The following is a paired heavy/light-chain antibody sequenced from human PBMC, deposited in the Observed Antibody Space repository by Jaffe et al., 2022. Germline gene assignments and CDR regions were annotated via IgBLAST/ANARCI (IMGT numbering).Heavy chain of an antibody. J-gene: IGHJ4*02. D-gene: IGHD4-17*01. CDR2: INIGGSP. Sequence: EVQLVESGGGLVQPGGSLRLSCAASGFTVSNNYVTWVRQAPGKGLEWVSLINIGGSPFYAESVKGRFTISRDSSKNTLYLEMNSLRAEDTAMYYCAKSSGTTVTNRYFDYWGQGTLVTVSS. CDR3: AKSSGTTVTNRYFDY. V-gene: IGHV3-66*02. CDR1: GFTVSNNY.
Light chain of an antibody. J-gene: IGKJ1*01. CDR1: QSVSSSY. V-gene: IGKV3-20*01. Sequence: EIVLTQSPGTLSLSPGERATLSCRASQSVSSSYLAWYQHKPGQAPRLLMYGASSRATGIPDRFSGSGSGTDFTLTISRVEPDDFAVYYCQQYGNSPPWTFGQGTKVEIK. CDR3: QQYGNSPPWT. CDR2: GAS.